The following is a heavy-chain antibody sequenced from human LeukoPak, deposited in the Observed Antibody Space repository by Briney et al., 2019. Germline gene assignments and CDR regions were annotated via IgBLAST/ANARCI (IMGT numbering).Heavy chain of an antibody. J-gene: IGHJ5*02. CDR2: IYYSGST. D-gene: IGHD6-13*01. CDR1: GGSISSSSYY. V-gene: IGHV4-39*01. Sequence: SETLSLTCTVSGGSISSSSYYWGWIRQPPGKGLEWIGSIYYSGSTYYNPSLKSRVTISVDTSKNQFSLKLSSVTAADTAVYYCARALAAAVYNWFDPWGQGTLATVSS. CDR3: ARALAAAVYNWFDP.